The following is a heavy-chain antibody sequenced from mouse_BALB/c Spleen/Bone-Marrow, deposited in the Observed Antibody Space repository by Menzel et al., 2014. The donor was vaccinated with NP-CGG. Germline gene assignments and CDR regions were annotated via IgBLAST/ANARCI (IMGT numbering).Heavy chain of an antibody. Sequence: VHLQQSGGGLVQPGGSLKLSCAASGFTFSNYGMSWVRQTPDKRLDLVATINSNGGTTYYPDSVKGRFTISRDNAKNTLYLQMSSLKSEDTAMYFCARGLYYVAYGPGFAYWGQGTLVTVSA. J-gene: IGHJ3*01. CDR1: GFTFSNYG. D-gene: IGHD2-13*01. V-gene: IGHV5-6-3*01. CDR3: ARGLYYVAYGPGFAY. CDR2: INSNGGTT.